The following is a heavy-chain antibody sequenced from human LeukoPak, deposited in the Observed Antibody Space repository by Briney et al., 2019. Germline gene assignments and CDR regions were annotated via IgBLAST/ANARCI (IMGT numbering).Heavy chain of an antibody. CDR1: GGTFSSYA. CDR3: ARNPYDILTGYGYYFDY. V-gene: IGHV1-69*05. D-gene: IGHD3-9*01. Sequence: SVKVSCKASGGTFSSYAISWVRQAPGQGLEWMGRIIPIFGTANYAQKFQGRVTITTDESTSTAYMELSSLRSEVTAVYYCARNPYDILTGYGYYFDYWGQGTLVTVSS. CDR2: IIPIFGTA. J-gene: IGHJ4*02.